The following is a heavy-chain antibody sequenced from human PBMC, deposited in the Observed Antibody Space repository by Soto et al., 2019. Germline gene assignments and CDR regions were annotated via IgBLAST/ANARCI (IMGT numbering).Heavy chain of an antibody. V-gene: IGHV4-59*01. D-gene: IGHD3-22*01. Sequence: SETLSLTCTVSGGSISSYYGSWIRQPPGKGLEWIGYIYYSGSTNYNPSLKSRVTISVDTSKNQFSLKLSSVTAADTAVYYCASDYYDSSGYVGIFDYWGQGTLVTVSS. CDR3: ASDYYDSSGYVGIFDY. CDR2: IYYSGST. CDR1: GGSISSYY. J-gene: IGHJ4*02.